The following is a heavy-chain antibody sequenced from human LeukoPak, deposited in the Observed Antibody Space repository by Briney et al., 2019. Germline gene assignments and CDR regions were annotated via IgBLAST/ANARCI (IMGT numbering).Heavy chain of an antibody. CDR1: GGSISSGDYF. CDR3: AREEPYRYNWNNIPGAFDT. CDR2: IYYSGSA. J-gene: IGHJ3*02. Sequence: SETLSLTCTVSGGSISSGDYFWSWIRQPPGKGLEWIGYIYYSGSAYYNPSLKSRVTISVDTSTNQFSLKLTSVTAADTAVYYCAREEPYRYNWNNIPGAFDTWGQGTMVTVSS. V-gene: IGHV4-30-4*01. D-gene: IGHD1/OR15-1a*01.